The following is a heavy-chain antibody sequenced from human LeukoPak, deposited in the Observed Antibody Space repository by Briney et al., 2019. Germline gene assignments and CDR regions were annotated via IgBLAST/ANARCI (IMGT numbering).Heavy chain of an antibody. D-gene: IGHD3-22*01. V-gene: IGHV4-34*01. CDR1: GGSFSGYY. J-gene: IGHJ4*02. CDR3: ARRGLWGSSGYSYY. CDR2: INHSGST. Sequence: SETLSLTCAVYGGSFSGYYWSWIRQPPGKGLEWIGEINHSGSTNYNPSLKSRVTISVDTSKNQFSLKLSSVTAADTAVYYCARRGLWGSSGYSYYWGQGTLVTVSS.